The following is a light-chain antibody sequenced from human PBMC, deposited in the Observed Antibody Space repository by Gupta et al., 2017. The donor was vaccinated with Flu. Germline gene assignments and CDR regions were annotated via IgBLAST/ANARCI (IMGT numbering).Light chain of an antibody. J-gene: IGKJ3*01. CDR1: ESVNMW. Sequence: STLSSSVGERVTITCRASESVNMWLAWYQQKPGKAPKMLIYETSNLGGGVPSRFSGSGSGTEFTLTISSLQPDDFATYYCQHYNSYSVFAFGPGTKVDI. V-gene: IGKV1-5*03. CDR2: ETS. CDR3: QHYNSYSVFA.